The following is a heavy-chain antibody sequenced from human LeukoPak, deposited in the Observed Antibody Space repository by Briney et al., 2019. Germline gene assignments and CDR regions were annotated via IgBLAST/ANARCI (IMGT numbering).Heavy chain of an antibody. CDR3: ARDLRGKSGYLVGHYYYYMDV. V-gene: IGHV1-2*02. J-gene: IGHJ6*03. Sequence: ASVKVSCKASGYTFTGYYMHWVRQAPGQGLEWMGWINPNSGGTNYAQKFQGRVTMTRDTSISTAYMELSRLRSDDTAVYYCARDLRGKSGYLVGHYYYYMDVWGKGTTVTISS. D-gene: IGHD5-12*01. CDR1: GYTFTGYY. CDR2: INPNSGGT.